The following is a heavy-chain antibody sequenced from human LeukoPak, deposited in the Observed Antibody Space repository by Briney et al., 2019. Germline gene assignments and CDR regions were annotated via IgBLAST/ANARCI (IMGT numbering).Heavy chain of an antibody. J-gene: IGHJ4*02. CDR3: ARARSHIVVVTAIQVFDY. D-gene: IGHD2-21*02. Sequence: ASVKVSCKASGYTFNGYYMHWVRQAPGQGLEWMGWINPNSGGTNYAQKFQGRVTMTRDTSISTAYMELSRLRSDDTAVYYCARARSHIVVVTAIQVFDYWGQGTLVTVSS. V-gene: IGHV1-2*02. CDR1: GYTFNGYY. CDR2: INPNSGGT.